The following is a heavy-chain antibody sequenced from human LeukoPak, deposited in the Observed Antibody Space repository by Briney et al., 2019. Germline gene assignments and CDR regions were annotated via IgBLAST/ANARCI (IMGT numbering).Heavy chain of an antibody. CDR3: ARDTSGGDAFDI. CDR1: GGSISSSSYY. Sequence: SETLSLTCTVSGGSISSSSYYWGWIRQPPGKGLEWIGSIYYSGNTYYNPSLKSRVTISVDTSKNQFSLKLSSVTAADTAVYSCARDTSGGDAFDIWDQGTVVTVSS. D-gene: IGHD5-12*01. CDR2: IYYSGNT. J-gene: IGHJ3*02. V-gene: IGHV4-39*07.